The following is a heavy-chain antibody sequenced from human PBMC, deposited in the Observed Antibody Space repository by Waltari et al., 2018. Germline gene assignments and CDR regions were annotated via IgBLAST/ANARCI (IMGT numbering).Heavy chain of an antibody. CDR3: ARVPGRYYDSSGYYP. CDR2: IYYSGST. CDR1: GGSISSSSYY. V-gene: IGHV4-39*07. Sequence: QLQLQESGPGLVKPSETLSLTCTVSGGSISSSSYYWGWIRQPPGKGLEWIGSIYYSGSTFYHPALKSRVTISVDTSKNQFSLKLSSVTAADTAVYYCARVPGRYYDSSGYYPWGQGTLVTVSS. D-gene: IGHD3-22*01. J-gene: IGHJ5*02.